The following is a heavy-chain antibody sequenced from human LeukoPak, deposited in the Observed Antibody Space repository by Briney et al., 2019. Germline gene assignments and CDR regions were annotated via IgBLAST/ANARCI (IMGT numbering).Heavy chain of an antibody. Sequence: PGRSLRLSCAASGFTFSSYGMHWVRQAPGKGLEWVAVISYDGSNKYYADSVKGRFTISRDNSKNTLYLQMDSLGAEDTAVYYCAKDSEGKIYDSVWGSFNYFDYWGQGILVTVSS. CDR1: GFTFSSYG. CDR2: ISYDGSNK. V-gene: IGHV3-30*18. D-gene: IGHD3-16*01. J-gene: IGHJ4*02. CDR3: AKDSEGKIYDSVWGSFNYFDY.